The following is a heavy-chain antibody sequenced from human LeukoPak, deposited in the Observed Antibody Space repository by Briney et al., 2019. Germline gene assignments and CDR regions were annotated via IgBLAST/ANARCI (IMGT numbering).Heavy chain of an antibody. V-gene: IGHV3-23*01. CDR3: AKAIGSGWYSGAFDI. D-gene: IGHD6-19*01. J-gene: IGHJ3*02. Sequence: GRSLRPSLAASASTFITNGMSWVRQPPGKGLEWVSAISGSGGSTYYDPSVKGRVTISRDNSKNTLYLKMNSVRAEDTAVYYCAKAIGSGWYSGAFDIWGQGTMVTVSS. CDR1: ASTFITNG. CDR2: ISGSGGST.